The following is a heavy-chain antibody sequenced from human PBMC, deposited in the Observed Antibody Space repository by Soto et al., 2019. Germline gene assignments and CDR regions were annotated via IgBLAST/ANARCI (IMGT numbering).Heavy chain of an antibody. Sequence: GGSLRLSCAASGFTFSIYEMNWVRQAPGKGLEWVGRSRDKPQGYSTAYAASVKGRFTTSRDESKNSAYLQMNSLKTEDTAVYYCVRATYFSDSSGYTRCLDYWGQGTLVTVSS. CDR2: SRDKPQGYST. J-gene: IGHJ4*02. CDR3: VRATYFSDSSGYTRCLDY. V-gene: IGHV3-72*01. CDR1: GFTFSIYE. D-gene: IGHD3-22*01.